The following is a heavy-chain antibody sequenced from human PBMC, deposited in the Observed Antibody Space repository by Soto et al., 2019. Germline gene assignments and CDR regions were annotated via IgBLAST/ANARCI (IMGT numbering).Heavy chain of an antibody. CDR1: VGTFSSYA. D-gene: IGHD2-8*02. CDR3: GRDTEGSLDY. Sequence: ASVKVSCKASVGTFSSYAISWVRQAPGQGLEWMGGIIPIFGTANYAQQFQGRVTLTAQESTSTAYMELRRQRPGDTAVYYCGRDTEGSLDYWGQETLVTVSS. CDR2: IIPIFGTA. J-gene: IGHJ4*02. V-gene: IGHV1-69*13.